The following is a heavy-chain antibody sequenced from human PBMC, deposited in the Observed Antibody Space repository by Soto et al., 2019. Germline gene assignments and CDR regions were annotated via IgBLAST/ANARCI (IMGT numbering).Heavy chain of an antibody. J-gene: IGHJ4*02. D-gene: IGHD1-26*01. V-gene: IGHV3-23*01. CDR2: ISGSGDST. CDR3: ARRGSGSDYDY. CDR1: GFTFSSYA. Sequence: EVQLLESGGGLVQPGGSLRLSCAASGFTFSSYAMRWVRQAPVKGLEWVSAISGSGDSTYYADSVKGRFTISRDNSKNTLLLRVHGLGAEHAAVYYCARRGSGSDYDYWGQGTLVTVSS.